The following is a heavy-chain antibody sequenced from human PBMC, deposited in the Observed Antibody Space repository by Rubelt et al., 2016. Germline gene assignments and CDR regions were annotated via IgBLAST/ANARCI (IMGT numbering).Heavy chain of an antibody. V-gene: IGHV4-34*01. CDR3: ARGGWLQWL. J-gene: IGHJ4*02. CDR2: INHSGST. CDR1: GGSFSGYY. D-gene: IGHD5-24*01. Sequence: QVQLQQWGAGLLKPSETLSLTCAVYGGSFSGYYWSWIRQPPGKGLEWIGEINHSGSTNYNPSLTSLVTLAVDTSRNQFVRKLSSLTAAATAVYYCARGGWLQWLWGQGTLVTVSS.